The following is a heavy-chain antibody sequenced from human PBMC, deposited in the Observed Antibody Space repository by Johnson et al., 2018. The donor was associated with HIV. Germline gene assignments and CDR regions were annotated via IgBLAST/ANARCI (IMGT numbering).Heavy chain of an antibody. D-gene: IGHD1-26*01. CDR3: ARAYSGSYINDAFDI. V-gene: IGHV3-13*01. CDR1: GFTFSSYD. CDR2: LGTAGDT. J-gene: IGHJ3*02. Sequence: MLLVESGGGLVQPGGSLRLSCAASGFTFSSYDMHWVRQATGNGLEWVSALGTAGDTYYPGSVQGRFTISRENAKNSFYLQMNSLRAGDTAVYYCARAYSGSYINDAFDIWGQGTMVTVSS.